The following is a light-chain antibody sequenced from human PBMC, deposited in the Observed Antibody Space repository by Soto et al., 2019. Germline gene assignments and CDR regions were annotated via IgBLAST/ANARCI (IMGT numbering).Light chain of an antibody. CDR2: EVS. V-gene: IGLV2-14*01. J-gene: IGLJ3*02. CDR1: SNDVGGYNY. Sequence: QSVLTQPPSASGSPGQSVTISCTGTSNDVGGYNYVSWYQQHPGKAPKLMIYEVSNRPSGVSNRFSGSKSGNTASLTISGLQAEDEADYYCSSYTSSSTLVFGGGTKLTVL. CDR3: SSYTSSSTLV.